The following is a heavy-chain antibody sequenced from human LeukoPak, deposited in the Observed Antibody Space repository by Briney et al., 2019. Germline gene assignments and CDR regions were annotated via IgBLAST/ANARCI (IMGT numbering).Heavy chain of an antibody. Sequence: GGPLRLSCAASGFTFSNCGMSWVRQAPGKGLEWVSAIRGSGGSTYYADSVKGRFTISRDNSKNTLYLQMNSLRVEDTALYYCAKGIFDGSGQNIDYWGQGTLVTVSS. J-gene: IGHJ4*02. CDR3: AKGIFDGSGQNIDY. D-gene: IGHD3-22*01. V-gene: IGHV3-23*01. CDR2: IRGSGGST. CDR1: GFTFSNCG.